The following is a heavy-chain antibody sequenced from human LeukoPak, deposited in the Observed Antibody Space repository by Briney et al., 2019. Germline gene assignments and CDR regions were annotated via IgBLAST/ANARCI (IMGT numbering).Heavy chain of an antibody. CDR2: IYPGDSDT. CDR3: ARVYREAVAASYYYYYYMDV. CDR1: GYRFTSYW. V-gene: IGHV5-51*01. Sequence: GESLKISCKGSGYRFTSYWIGWVRQMPGKGLEWMGIIYPGDSDTRYSPSFQGQVTISADKSISTAYLQWSSLKASDTAMYYCARVYREAVAASYYYYYYMDVWGKGTTVTVSS. J-gene: IGHJ6*03. D-gene: IGHD6-19*01.